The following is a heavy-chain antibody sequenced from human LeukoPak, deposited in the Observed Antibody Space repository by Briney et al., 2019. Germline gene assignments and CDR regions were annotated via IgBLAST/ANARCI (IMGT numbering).Heavy chain of an antibody. Sequence: GGSLRLSCAASGFTFSSYEMNWVRQAPGKGLEWVSYISSSGSTIYYADSVKGRFTISRDNSKNTLYLQMNSLRAEDTAVYYCAKVRASTVTTYPNFDYWGQRTLVTVSS. CDR2: ISSSGSTI. CDR3: AKVRASTVTTYPNFDY. D-gene: IGHD4-17*01. V-gene: IGHV3-48*03. CDR1: GFTFSSYE. J-gene: IGHJ4*02.